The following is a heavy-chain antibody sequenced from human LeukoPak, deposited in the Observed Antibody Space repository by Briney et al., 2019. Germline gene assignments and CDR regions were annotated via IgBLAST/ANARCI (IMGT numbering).Heavy chain of an antibody. CDR2: ISYDGRNE. J-gene: IGHJ4*02. D-gene: IGHD3-9*01. CDR1: GFTFSSYG. CDR3: AKDGAGYYIGFDY. Sequence: QPGRSLRLSCAASGFTFSSYGMHWVRQAPGKGLERVAVISYDGRNEFYADSVRGRFTISRDNSKNTLYLQMNSLRVEDTAVYYCAKDGAGYYIGFDYWGQGILVTVSS. V-gene: IGHV3-30*18.